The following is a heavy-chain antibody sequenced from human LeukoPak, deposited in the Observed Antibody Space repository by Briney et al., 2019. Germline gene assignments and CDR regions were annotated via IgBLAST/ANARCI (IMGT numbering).Heavy chain of an antibody. Sequence: GGSLRLSCAASGFTFKLYWMHWVRQVPGRGPVWVSRINHDGSDTVYADSVRGRFTISRDDAKNTLYLQMNNLRAEDTAVYYCVRGGPSTWSWGQGTLVTVSS. V-gene: IGHV3-74*01. CDR1: GFTFKLYW. CDR3: VRGGPSTWS. J-gene: IGHJ5*02. D-gene: IGHD2-15*01. CDR2: INHDGSDT.